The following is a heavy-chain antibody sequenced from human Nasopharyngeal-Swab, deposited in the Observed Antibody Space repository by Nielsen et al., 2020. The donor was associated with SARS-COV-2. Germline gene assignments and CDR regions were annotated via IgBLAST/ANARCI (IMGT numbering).Heavy chain of an antibody. CDR1: GGSISSSSYY. CDR2: IYYSGST. Sequence: SETLSLTCTVSGGSISSSSYYWGWIRQPPGKGLEWIGSIYYSGSTCYNPSLKSRVTISVDTSKNQFSLKLSSVTAADTAVYYCAKQYYYDSSGYDPRSYYFDYWGQGTLVTVSS. J-gene: IGHJ4*02. D-gene: IGHD3-22*01. V-gene: IGHV4-39*01. CDR3: AKQYYYDSSGYDPRSYYFDY.